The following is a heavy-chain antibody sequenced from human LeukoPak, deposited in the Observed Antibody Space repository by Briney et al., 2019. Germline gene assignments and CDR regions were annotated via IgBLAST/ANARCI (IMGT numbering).Heavy chain of an antibody. Sequence: SETLSLTCTVSGGSISSSSYYWGWIRQPPGKGLEWIGSIYYSGSTYYNPSLKSRVTISVDTSKNQFSLKLSSVTAADTAVYYCARWIPYDSSGYCDYWGQGTLVTVSS. J-gene: IGHJ4*02. V-gene: IGHV4-39*01. D-gene: IGHD3-22*01. CDR2: IYYSGST. CDR3: ARWIPYDSSGYCDY. CDR1: GGSISSSSYY.